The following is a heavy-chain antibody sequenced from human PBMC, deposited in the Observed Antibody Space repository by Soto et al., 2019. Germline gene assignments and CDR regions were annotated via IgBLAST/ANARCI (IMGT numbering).Heavy chain of an antibody. V-gene: IGHV4-31*03. J-gene: IGHJ3*01. CDR3: ARAPSAYCGNSLPFAA. CDR1: GGSINNGRYF. D-gene: IGHD4-4*01. Sequence: QVQLQESGPGLVRPSQTLSLTCTASGGSINNGRYFWNWIRQQPAQGLGWVGHIFFLGSTYYNTSLSSRLDISGSTTKIQLTLKVYTVPAAVTVVYFCARAPSAYCGNSLPFAAWCPGTMVSVAS. CDR2: IFFLGST.